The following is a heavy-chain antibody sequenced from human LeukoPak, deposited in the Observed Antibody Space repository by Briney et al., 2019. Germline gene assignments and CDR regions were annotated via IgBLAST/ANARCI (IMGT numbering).Heavy chain of an antibody. Sequence: SETLSLTCTVSGGSISSYYWSWIRQPAGKGLEWIGRIYTSGSTNYNPSLKSRVTMSVDTSKNQFSLKLSSVTAADTAAYYCARELRYFDWLLYWFDPWGQGTLVTVSS. CDR2: IYTSGST. J-gene: IGHJ5*02. CDR1: GGSISSYY. D-gene: IGHD3-9*01. V-gene: IGHV4-4*07. CDR3: ARELRYFDWLLYWFDP.